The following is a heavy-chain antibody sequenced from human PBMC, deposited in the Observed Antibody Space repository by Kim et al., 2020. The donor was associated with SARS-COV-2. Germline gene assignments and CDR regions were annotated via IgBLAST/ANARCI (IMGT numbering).Heavy chain of an antibody. V-gene: IGHV1-69*04. CDR2: IIPILGIA. D-gene: IGHD1-26*01. CDR1: GGTFSSYA. J-gene: IGHJ4*02. CDR3: ARSDRIVGATTQG. Sequence: SVKVSCKASGGTFSSYAISWVRQAPGQGLEWMGRIIPILGIANYAQKFQGRVTITADKSTSTAYMELSSLRSEDTAVYYCARSDRIVGATTQGWGQGTLVTVSS.